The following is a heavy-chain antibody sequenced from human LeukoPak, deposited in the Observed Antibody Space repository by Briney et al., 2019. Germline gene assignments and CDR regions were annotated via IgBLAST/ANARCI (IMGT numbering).Heavy chain of an antibody. V-gene: IGHV6-1*01. CDR1: GDSVTSNSAA. J-gene: IGHJ4*02. CDR2: TYYRSKRYR. CDR3: ANLCSSGCRDGDN. Sequence: SQTLSLTCAISGDSVTSNSAAWDWIRQSPSRGLEWPGRTYYRSKRYREYAVSVKGRRTIDPVTSKNQFSLQLNSLTSDDTAVDYCANLCSSGCRDGDNWGQGTLVTVSS. D-gene: IGHD6-19*01.